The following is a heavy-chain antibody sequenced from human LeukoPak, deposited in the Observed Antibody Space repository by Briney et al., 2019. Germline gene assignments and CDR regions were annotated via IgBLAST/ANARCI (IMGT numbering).Heavy chain of an antibody. CDR1: GYDLTVYY. CDR2: ISAYNGNT. Sequence: ASVKVSCKASGYDLTVYYIFWVRQAPGQGLEWMGWISAYNGNTNYAQKLQGRVTMTTDTSTSTAYMELRSLRSDDTAVYYCARVGSIAARPNFDYWGQGTLVTVSS. V-gene: IGHV1-18*04. J-gene: IGHJ4*02. D-gene: IGHD6-6*01. CDR3: ARVGSIAARPNFDY.